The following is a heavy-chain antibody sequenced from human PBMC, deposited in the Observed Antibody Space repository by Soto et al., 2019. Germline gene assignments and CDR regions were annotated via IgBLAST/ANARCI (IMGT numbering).Heavy chain of an antibody. D-gene: IGHD4-17*01. Sequence: GTLRLSCAASGFTFSDYYIHWIRRAPGKGLEWISYISGNGEVIQYAASARGRFTISRDNAENSVYLEMESLRDEDSALYYCARDVDADFRTDFDYWGRGTLVTVSS. CDR1: GFTFSDYY. CDR3: ARDVDADFRTDFDY. J-gene: IGHJ4*02. V-gene: IGHV3-11*01. CDR2: ISGNGEVI.